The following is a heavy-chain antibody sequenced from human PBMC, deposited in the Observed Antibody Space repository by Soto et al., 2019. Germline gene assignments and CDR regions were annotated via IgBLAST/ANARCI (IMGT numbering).Heavy chain of an antibody. V-gene: IGHV4-39*01. CDR2: VYYSGST. Sequence: TSETLSLTCTVSGGSVSSSSYYWGWIRQPPGKGLEWIGNVYYSGSTYYNPSLKSRVTISADTSKDQFSLKLRSVTAADTAVYYCARHWGEVFSMIVYPDHWGQGTLVTVSS. CDR3: ARHWGEVFSMIVYPDH. D-gene: IGHD3-22*01. CDR1: GGSVSSSSYY. J-gene: IGHJ4*02.